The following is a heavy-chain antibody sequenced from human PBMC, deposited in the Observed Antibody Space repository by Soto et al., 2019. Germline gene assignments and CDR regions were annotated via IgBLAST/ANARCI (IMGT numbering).Heavy chain of an antibody. J-gene: IGHJ4*02. CDR2: IYYSGST. Sequence: PSETLSLTCTVSGGSISSYYWSWIRQPPGKGLEWIGYIYYSGSTNYNPSLKSRVTISVDTSKNQFSLKLSSVTAADTAVYYCAREARITIFGVVIRETKFDYWGQGTLVTVSS. CDR1: GGSISSYY. CDR3: AREARITIFGVVIRETKFDY. V-gene: IGHV4-59*01. D-gene: IGHD3-3*01.